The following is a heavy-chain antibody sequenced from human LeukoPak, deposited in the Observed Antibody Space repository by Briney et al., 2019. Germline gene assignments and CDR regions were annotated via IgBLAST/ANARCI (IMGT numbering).Heavy chain of an antibody. CDR2: IYPGDSDT. D-gene: IGHD5-18*01. V-gene: IGHV5-51*01. Sequence: GESLKISCKGSGYSFTSYWIGWVRHMPGKGLECMGIIYPGDSDTRYSPSFQGQVTISDDKSISTAYLQWSSLKASDTAMYYCASGKIGYSYAYLHGYWGQGTLVTVSS. CDR1: GYSFTSYW. CDR3: ASGKIGYSYAYLHGY. J-gene: IGHJ4*02.